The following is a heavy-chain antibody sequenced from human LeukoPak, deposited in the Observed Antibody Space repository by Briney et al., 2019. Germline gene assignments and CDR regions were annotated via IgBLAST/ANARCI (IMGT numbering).Heavy chain of an antibody. Sequence: KPGGSLRLSCAASGFTFSGYSMNWVRQAPGKGLEWVSSISSSSSYIYYADSVKGRFTISRDNAKNSLYLQMNSLRAEDTAVYYCASQRVGSRSLDYWGQGTLVTVSS. CDR2: ISSSSSYI. D-gene: IGHD1-26*01. J-gene: IGHJ4*02. V-gene: IGHV3-21*01. CDR3: ASQRVGSRSLDY. CDR1: GFTFSGYS.